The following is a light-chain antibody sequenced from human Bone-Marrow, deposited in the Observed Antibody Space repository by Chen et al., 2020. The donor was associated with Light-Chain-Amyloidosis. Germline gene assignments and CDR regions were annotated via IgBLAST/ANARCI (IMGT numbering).Light chain of an antibody. CDR1: QTISSNY. CDR2: GSS. Sequence: EIVLTQSPGTLSLSPGEGANLSCRASQTISSNYLTWYQQKFGQAPRLLIYGSSSRATGIPDRFTGSGSGTDFTLTLNRLEPEDFAMYCCQQDGTSPLTFGGGTKVEIQ. V-gene: IGKV3-20*01. J-gene: IGKJ4*01. CDR3: QQDGTSPLT.